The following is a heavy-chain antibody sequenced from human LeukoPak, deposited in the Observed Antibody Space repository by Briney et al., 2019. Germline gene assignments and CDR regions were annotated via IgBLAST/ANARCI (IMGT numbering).Heavy chain of an antibody. CDR3: AKDLHEYFFDY. Sequence: GGSLRLSCAASGFTFSSYAMSWVRQAPGKGLQWVATVNTGGGAYYAGSVKGRFTISRDNSRNTLYLQMNSLRAEDTALYYCAKDLHEYFFDYWGQGTLVTVSS. J-gene: IGHJ4*02. CDR2: VNTGGGA. V-gene: IGHV3-23*01. CDR1: GFTFSSYA.